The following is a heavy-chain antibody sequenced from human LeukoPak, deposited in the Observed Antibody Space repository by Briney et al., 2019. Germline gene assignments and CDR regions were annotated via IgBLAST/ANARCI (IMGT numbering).Heavy chain of an antibody. Sequence: GGSLRLSCAASGFTFSSYWMHWVRHAPGKGLVWVSRINSDGSSTSYADSVKGRFTISRDNAKNTLYLQMNSLRAEDTAVYYCAREDYDSSGYYVDYWGQGTLVTVSS. CDR3: AREDYDSSGYYVDY. CDR2: INSDGSST. D-gene: IGHD3-22*01. J-gene: IGHJ4*02. V-gene: IGHV3-74*01. CDR1: GFTFSSYW.